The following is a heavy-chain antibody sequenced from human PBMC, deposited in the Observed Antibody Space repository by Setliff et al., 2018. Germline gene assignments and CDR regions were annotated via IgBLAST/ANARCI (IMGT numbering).Heavy chain of an antibody. CDR2: ISSSASTI. CDR3: ARSAGYSSSWYNYYYGMDV. J-gene: IGHJ6*02. D-gene: IGHD6-13*01. Sequence: GESLKISCAASGFTFSSYAMSWVRQAPGKGLEWVSYISSSASTIYYADSVKGRFTISRDNAKNTLYLQMNSLRAEDTAVYYCARSAGYSSSWYNYYYGMDVWGQGTTVTVSS. CDR1: GFTFSSYA. V-gene: IGHV3-48*04.